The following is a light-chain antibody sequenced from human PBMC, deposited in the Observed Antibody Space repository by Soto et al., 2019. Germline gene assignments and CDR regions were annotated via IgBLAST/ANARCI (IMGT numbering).Light chain of an antibody. CDR2: SNN. V-gene: IGLV1-44*01. Sequence: QSVLTQPPSASGTPGQRVTISCSGSSSNIGSNTVNWYQQLPGTAPKLLTYSNNQRPSGVPDRFSGSKSGTSASLAISGLQSEDDADYYCAAWDDSLNGAVFGGGTQLTVL. CDR1: SSNIGSNT. CDR3: AAWDDSLNGAV. J-gene: IGLJ7*01.